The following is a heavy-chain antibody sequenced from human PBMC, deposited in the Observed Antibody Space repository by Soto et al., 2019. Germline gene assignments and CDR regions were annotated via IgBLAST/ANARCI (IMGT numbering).Heavy chain of an antibody. D-gene: IGHD3-3*01. Sequence: ESGGGLVKPGESLKLSCAVSGFTFSSYSMNWVRQAPGKGLEWVSSISSGSTYKHYADTVKGRFTISRDNAKNSLYLQMSGLRAEDTAIYYCEKDAFAAISSFAVWGKGTLVSVSS. J-gene: IGHJ4*02. V-gene: IGHV3-21*01. CDR1: GFTFSSYS. CDR3: EKDAFAAISSFAV. CDR2: ISSGSTYK.